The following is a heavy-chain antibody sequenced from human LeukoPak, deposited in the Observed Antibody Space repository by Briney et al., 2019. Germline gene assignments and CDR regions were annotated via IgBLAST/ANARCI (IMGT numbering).Heavy chain of an antibody. CDR1: GGSISSYY. V-gene: IGHV4-4*07. Sequence: AESLSLTCTVSGGSISSYYRSSIRQPAGKGLEWIGRICTSGSTNYNPSLKSGVTMSVDTSKNQFSLKLSSVSAADTAVYYCARVDTAMAFDYWGQGTLVTVCS. CDR2: ICTSGST. CDR3: ARVDTAMAFDY. D-gene: IGHD5-18*01. J-gene: IGHJ4*02.